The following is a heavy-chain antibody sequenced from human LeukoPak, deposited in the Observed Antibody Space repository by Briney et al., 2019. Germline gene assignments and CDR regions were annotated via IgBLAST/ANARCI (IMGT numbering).Heavy chain of an antibody. CDR2: IYYSGST. CDR1: GGSISSGDYY. CDR3: ARRSRTMKAFDY. J-gene: IGHJ4*02. V-gene: IGHV4-30-4*01. D-gene: IGHD1-14*01. Sequence: PSETLSLTCTVSGGSISSGDYYWSWIRQPPGKGLEWIGYIYYSGSTYYNPSLKSRVTISIDTSKKQFSLKLSSVTAADTAIYYCARRSRTMKAFDYWGQGTLVTVSS.